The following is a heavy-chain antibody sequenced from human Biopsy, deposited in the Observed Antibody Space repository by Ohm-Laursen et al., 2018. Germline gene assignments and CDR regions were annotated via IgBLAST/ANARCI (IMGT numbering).Heavy chain of an antibody. J-gene: IGHJ4*02. CDR1: GYSFTSYY. CDR3: ARNTGWYGDLYYFDY. V-gene: IGHV1-46*01. CDR2: LNPSGSTT. D-gene: IGHD6-19*01. Sequence: ASVKVSCKASGYSFTSYYMHWVRQAPGQGLKWMGMLNPSGSTTSYPQIFQGRVTMTRDTSKSTVYMELSSLRSADTAVYFCARNTGWYGDLYYFDYWGQGTLVTVSS.